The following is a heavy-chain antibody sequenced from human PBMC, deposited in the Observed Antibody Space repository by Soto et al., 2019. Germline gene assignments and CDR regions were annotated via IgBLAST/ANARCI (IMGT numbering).Heavy chain of an antibody. CDR2: ISAYNGNT. V-gene: IGHV1-18*01. Sequence: QVQLVQSGAEVKKPGASVKVSCKASGYTFSSYFISWVRQAPGQGLEWMGWISAYNGNTNYAKNLQCRVTMTTETXXXXXXXXXXXXXXXXXXXXXXXXXXXXXDYWGQGTLVTVSS. CDR3: XXXXXXXDY. CDR1: GYTFSSYF. J-gene: IGHJ4*02.